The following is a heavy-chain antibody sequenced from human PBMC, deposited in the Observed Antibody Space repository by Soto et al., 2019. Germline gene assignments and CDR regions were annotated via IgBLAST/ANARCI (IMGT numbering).Heavy chain of an antibody. Sequence: QVQLQESGPGLVKPSQTLSLTCTVSGGSINSGDYYWSWIRQPPGKGLEWIGYIYYSGSTYYNPPLRSRVTTSIDTSKNPFFLTLSSVTAADTAVYYCARIGLTTALLWGQGTLVTVSS. CDR2: IYYSGST. J-gene: IGHJ4*02. V-gene: IGHV4-30-4*01. CDR1: GGSINSGDYY. CDR3: ARIGLTTALL. D-gene: IGHD4-17*01.